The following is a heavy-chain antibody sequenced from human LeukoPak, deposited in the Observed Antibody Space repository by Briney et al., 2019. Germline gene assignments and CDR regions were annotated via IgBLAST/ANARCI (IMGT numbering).Heavy chain of an antibody. D-gene: IGHD5-18*01. J-gene: IGHJ4*02. CDR3: AREAGYRYGSDY. CDR1: GGSISGHY. CDR2: VYNSGST. V-gene: IGHV4-59*11. Sequence: PSETLSLTCSVSGGSISGHYWNWIRQPPGKGLEWIGYVYNSGSTNYNPSLKSRVTISVDTSKNQFSLKLSSVTAADTALYYCAREAGYRYGSDYWGQGTLVTVSS.